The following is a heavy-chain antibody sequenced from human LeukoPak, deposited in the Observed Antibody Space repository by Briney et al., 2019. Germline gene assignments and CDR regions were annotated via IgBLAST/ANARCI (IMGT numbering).Heavy chain of an antibody. CDR3: ARIPYGGFDY. D-gene: IGHD4-23*01. CDR2: VSYSGST. V-gene: IGHV4-59*01. CDR1: GRSISGFC. J-gene: IGHJ4*02. Sequence: PSETLSLTCTVSGRSISGFCWSWIRQPPGKGLEWIGFVSYSGSTNYNPSLKSRVTISLHTSKNQFSLNLTSVTAADTAVYYCARIPYGGFDYWGQGTLVTVSS.